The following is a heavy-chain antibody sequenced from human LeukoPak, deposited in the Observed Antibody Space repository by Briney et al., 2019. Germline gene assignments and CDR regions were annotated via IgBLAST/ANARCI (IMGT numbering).Heavy chain of an antibody. CDR1: GYTFTSYG. J-gene: IGHJ5*02. V-gene: IGHV1-18*01. D-gene: IGHD3-10*01. CDR2: NSAYNGNT. Sequence: GASVKVSCKASGYTFTSYGISWVRLAPGQGLEWMGWNSAYNGNTNYAQKLQGRVTMTTDTSTSTAYMELRSLRSDDTAVYYCARRLGYGSGSENWFDPWGQGTLVTVSS. CDR3: ARRLGYGSGSENWFDP.